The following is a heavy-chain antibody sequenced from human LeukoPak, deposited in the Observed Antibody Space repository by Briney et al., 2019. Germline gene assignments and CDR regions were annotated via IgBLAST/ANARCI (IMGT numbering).Heavy chain of an antibody. CDR1: GGTFSSYA. CDR3: ARCIPNDSSGYRNWFDP. J-gene: IGHJ5*02. CDR2: IIPIFGTA. D-gene: IGHD3-22*01. Sequence: SVKVSCKASGGTFSSYAISWVRQAPGQGLEWMGGIIPIFGTANYAQKFQGRVTITTDESTSTAYMELSSLRSEDTAVYYCARCIPNDSSGYRNWFDPWGQGTLVTVSP. V-gene: IGHV1-69*05.